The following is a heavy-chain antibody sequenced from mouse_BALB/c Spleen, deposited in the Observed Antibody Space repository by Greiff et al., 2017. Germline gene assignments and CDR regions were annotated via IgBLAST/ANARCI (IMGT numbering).Heavy chain of an antibody. D-gene: IGHD4-1*01. CDR1: GFTFSNYW. CDR3: TRPLDGTYAMDY. V-gene: IGHV6-6*02. J-gene: IGHJ4*01. Sequence: EVKVEESGGGLVQPGGSMKLSCVASGFTFSNYWMNWVRQSPEKGLEWVAEIRLKSNNYATHYAESVKGRFTISRDDSKSSVYLQMNNLRAEDTGIYYCTRPLDGTYAMDYWGQGTSVTVSS. CDR2: IRLKSNNYAT.